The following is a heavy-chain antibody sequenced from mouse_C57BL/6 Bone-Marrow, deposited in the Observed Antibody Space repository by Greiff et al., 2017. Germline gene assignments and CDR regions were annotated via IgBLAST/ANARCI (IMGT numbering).Heavy chain of an antibody. V-gene: IGHV1-55*01. CDR3: ARDIYYGYDDWFAY. Sequence: QVQLQQPGAELVKPGASVKMSCKASGYTFTSYWITWVKQRPGQGLEWIGDIYPGSGSTNYNEKFKSKATLTVATSSSTAYMQLSSLTSEDSAVYYWARDIYYGYDDWFAYWGRGTLVTVSA. CDR1: GYTFTSYW. D-gene: IGHD2-2*01. CDR2: IYPGSGST. J-gene: IGHJ3*01.